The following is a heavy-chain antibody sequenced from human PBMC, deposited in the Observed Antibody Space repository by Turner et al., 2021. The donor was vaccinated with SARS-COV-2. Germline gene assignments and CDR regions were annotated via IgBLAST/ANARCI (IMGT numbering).Heavy chain of an antibody. Sequence: DVQLLESGGGLVQPGGSLRLSCAASGLTFSTYAMSWVRQAPGKGLEWASLVSPDGGITYYADSVKGRFTISRDNSKNTVYLQMNSLRAEDTAIYYCAKGGSVDVWGQGTTVTVSS. D-gene: IGHD5-12*01. J-gene: IGHJ6*02. CDR1: GLTFSTYA. V-gene: IGHV3-23*01. CDR3: AKGGSVDV. CDR2: VSPDGGIT.